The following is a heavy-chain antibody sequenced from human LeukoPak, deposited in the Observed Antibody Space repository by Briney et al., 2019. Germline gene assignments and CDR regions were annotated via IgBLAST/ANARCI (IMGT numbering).Heavy chain of an antibody. Sequence: TGGSLRLSCAASGFTFSSHGMNWVRQAPGKGLEWVANIKQDGSEKYYVDSVKGRFTISRDNAKNSLYLQMNSLRAEDTAVYYCARDKPVEMATFDSWGQGTLVTVSS. D-gene: IGHD5-24*01. J-gene: IGHJ4*02. CDR2: IKQDGSEK. CDR1: GFTFSSHG. V-gene: IGHV3-7*01. CDR3: ARDKPVEMATFDS.